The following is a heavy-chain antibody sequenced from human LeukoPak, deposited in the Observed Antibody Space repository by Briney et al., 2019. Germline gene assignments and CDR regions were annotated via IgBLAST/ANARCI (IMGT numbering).Heavy chain of an antibody. CDR1: GFTFSGYY. J-gene: IGHJ5*02. V-gene: IGHV1-2*02. D-gene: IGHD5-24*01. CDR2: INPNSGGT. CDR3: ARAHREMATIDNWFDP. Sequence: GASVKVSCKASGFTFSGYYMHWVRQAPGQGLEWMGWINPNSGGTNYAQKFQGRVTMTRDTSISTAYMELSRLRSDDTAVYYCARAHREMATIDNWFDPWGQGTLVTVSS.